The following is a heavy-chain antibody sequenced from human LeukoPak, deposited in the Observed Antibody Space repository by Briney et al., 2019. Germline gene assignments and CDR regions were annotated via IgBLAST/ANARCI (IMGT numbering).Heavy chain of an antibody. CDR2: MSYDGSNK. J-gene: IGHJ3*02. D-gene: IGHD5-18*01. CDR1: GFTFTSYG. V-gene: IGHV3-30*18. CDR3: GKARGSYGINDAFDI. Sequence: GGSLRLSCAASGFTFTSYGMHWVRQAPGKGLEWVAVMSYDGSNKYYADSVKGRFTISRDNSKNTLYLQMNSLTAEDTAVYYCGKARGSYGINDAFDIWGQGIMVTVSS.